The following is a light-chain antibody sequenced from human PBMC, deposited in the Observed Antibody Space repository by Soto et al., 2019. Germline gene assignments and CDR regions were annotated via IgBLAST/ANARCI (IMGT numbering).Light chain of an antibody. V-gene: IGLV2-14*01. CDR2: DVT. Sequence: QSVLTQPASVSGSPGQSVTISCTGSSSDVGAYNYVYWYRQHPGTAPKLMIYDVTNRPSGVSNRFSGSKSGSTASLTISGHEAEEEDDYYWTSDTSLSALVFGGGTKVTVL. CDR3: TSDTSLSALV. J-gene: IGLJ3*02. CDR1: SSDVGAYNY.